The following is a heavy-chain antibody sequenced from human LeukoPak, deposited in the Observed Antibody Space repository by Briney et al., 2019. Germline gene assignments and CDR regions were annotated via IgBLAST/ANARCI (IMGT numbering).Heavy chain of an antibody. CDR2: IIPMLGIT. CDR3: ARDPSIAALGSHFDS. V-gene: IGHV1-69*04. CDR1: GGTFDTFA. Sequence: ASVKVSCKASGGTFDTFAFNWVRQAPGQGLEWVGRIIPMLGITNYAQNVQGRVTLTADKSTSTAYMELSSLRSDDTAVYYCARDPSIAALGSHFDSWGQGTLVTVSS. J-gene: IGHJ4*02. D-gene: IGHD6-13*01.